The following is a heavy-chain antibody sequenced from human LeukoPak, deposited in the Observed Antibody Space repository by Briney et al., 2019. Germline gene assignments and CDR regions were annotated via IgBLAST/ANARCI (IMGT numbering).Heavy chain of an antibody. CDR2: IRGSGGST. Sequence: GGSLRLSCAASGFTFSSYAMSWVRQAPGKGLEWVSAIRGSGGSTYYADSVKGRFTISRDNSKNTLYLQMNSLRAEDTAVYYCAKDLRYFDWLLILDAFDIWGQGTMVTVSS. V-gene: IGHV3-23*01. D-gene: IGHD3-9*01. CDR1: GFTFSSYA. CDR3: AKDLRYFDWLLILDAFDI. J-gene: IGHJ3*02.